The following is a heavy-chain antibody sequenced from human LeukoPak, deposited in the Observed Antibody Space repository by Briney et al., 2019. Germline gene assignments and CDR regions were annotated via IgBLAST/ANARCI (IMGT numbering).Heavy chain of an antibody. D-gene: IGHD5-18*01. J-gene: IGHJ4*02. CDR2: ISWNSGKI. CDR1: GFTFDDYA. Sequence: GGSLRLSCAASGFTFDDYAMHWVRQAPGKGLEWVSGISWNSGKIGYADSVKGRFTISRDNAKNSLYLQMNSLRAEDMALYYCAKGYSYGYSYYFDYWGQGTLVTVSS. V-gene: IGHV3-9*03. CDR3: AKGYSYGYSYYFDY.